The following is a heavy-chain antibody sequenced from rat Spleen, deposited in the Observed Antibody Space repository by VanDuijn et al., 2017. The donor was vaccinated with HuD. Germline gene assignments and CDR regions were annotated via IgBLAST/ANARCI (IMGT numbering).Heavy chain of an antibody. CDR3: TRGVYYGYNAFAY. CDR1: GFTFNNYW. CDR2: ISITGGTT. V-gene: IGHV5-31*01. J-gene: IGHJ3*01. D-gene: IGHD1-9*01. Sequence: EVQLVESGGGLVQPGRSLKLSCVASGFTFNNYWMTWIRQAPGKGLEWVASISITGGTTNYPDSVKGRISISRDNAKSTLYVQLNSLRSEDTATYFCTRGVYYGYNAFAYWGQGTLVTVSS.